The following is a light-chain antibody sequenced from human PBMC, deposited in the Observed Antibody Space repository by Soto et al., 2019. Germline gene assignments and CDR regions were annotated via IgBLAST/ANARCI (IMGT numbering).Light chain of an antibody. Sequence: QSALTQSASVSGSPGQSITISCTGTSSDVGGYNYVSWYQQHPGKAPKLIIYDVSNRPSGVSTRFSGSKSGNTASLTNSGLQADDEADYSCSSYTSTNSWVFGGGTKVTVL. J-gene: IGLJ3*02. CDR1: SSDVGGYNY. CDR2: DVS. CDR3: SSYTSTNSWV. V-gene: IGLV2-14*01.